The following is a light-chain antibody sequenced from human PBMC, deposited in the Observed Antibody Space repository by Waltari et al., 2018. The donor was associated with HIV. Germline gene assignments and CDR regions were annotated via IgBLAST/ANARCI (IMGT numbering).Light chain of an antibody. J-gene: IGLJ1*01. CDR3: SSYSGNTTLGI. CDR1: INYVAGYNY. CDR2: DVS. V-gene: IGLV2-14*03. Sequence: HSALTQPASVSGSPGQSITISCTGTINYVAGYNYVSSYQQHPGKAPKLIIFDVSKRPSGISNRFSGSKSGDTASLTIFGLQPEDEADYYCSSYSGNTTLGIFGTGTTVTV.